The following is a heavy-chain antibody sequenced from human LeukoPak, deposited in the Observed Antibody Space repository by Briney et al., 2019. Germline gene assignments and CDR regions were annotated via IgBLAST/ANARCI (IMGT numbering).Heavy chain of an antibody. V-gene: IGHV3-33*08. CDR3: ARDMGGDYVGAFDI. CDR2: IWYDGSNK. Sequence: QAGGSLRLSCAASGFTFSSYGMHWVRQAPGKGLEWVAVIWYDGSNKYYADSVKGRFTISRDNSKNTLYLQMNSLRAEDTAVYYCARDMGGDYVGAFDIWGQGTMVTVSS. D-gene: IGHD4-17*01. CDR1: GFTFSSYG. J-gene: IGHJ3*02.